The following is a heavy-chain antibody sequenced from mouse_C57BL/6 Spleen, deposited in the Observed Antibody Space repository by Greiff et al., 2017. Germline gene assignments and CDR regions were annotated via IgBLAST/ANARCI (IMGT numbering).Heavy chain of an antibody. D-gene: IGHD4-1*01. CDR2: INPGSGGT. V-gene: IGHV1-54*01. CDR3: ASGTGTD. J-gene: IGHJ2*01. Sequence: QVQLQQAGAELVRPGTSVKVSCKASGYAFTNYLIEWVKQRPGQGLEWIGVINPGSGGTNYNEKFKGKATLTADKSSSTAYMQLSSLTSEDSSVYFCASGTGTDWGQGTTLTVSS. CDR1: GYAFTNYL.